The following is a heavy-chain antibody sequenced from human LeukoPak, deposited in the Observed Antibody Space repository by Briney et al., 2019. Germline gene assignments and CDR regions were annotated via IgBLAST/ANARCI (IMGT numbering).Heavy chain of an antibody. J-gene: IGHJ4*02. Sequence: GGSLRLSCAVSGFTFGSYGMSWVRQAPGKGLEWVSAISGSGYSAYYADSVKGRFTISRDNSKNTLFLQMNSLRAEDTAVYYCAKDALRAVPYYFDYWGQGTLVTVSS. CDR2: ISGSGYSA. CDR3: AKDALRAVPYYFDY. V-gene: IGHV3-23*01. CDR1: GFTFGSYG. D-gene: IGHD3-10*01.